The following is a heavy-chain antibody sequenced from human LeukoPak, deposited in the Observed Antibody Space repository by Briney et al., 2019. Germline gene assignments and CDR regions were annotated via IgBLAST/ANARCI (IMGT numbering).Heavy chain of an antibody. Sequence: SETLSLTCTVSGYSISSGYYWGWIRQPPGKGLEWIGSIYHSGSTYYNPSLKRRVTLSVATSKHQFSLKLSSVTAADTAVYYCARDRFSRYYYDSSGYRMGDAFDIWGQGTMVTVSS. CDR3: ARDRFSRYYYDSSGYRMGDAFDI. D-gene: IGHD3-22*01. V-gene: IGHV4-38-2*02. J-gene: IGHJ3*02. CDR2: IYHSGST. CDR1: GYSISSGYY.